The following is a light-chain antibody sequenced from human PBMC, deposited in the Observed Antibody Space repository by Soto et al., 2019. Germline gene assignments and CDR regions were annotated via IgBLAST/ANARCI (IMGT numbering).Light chain of an antibody. CDR2: GAS. V-gene: IGKV3-20*01. CDR1: QSVTSSY. Sequence: EIVLTQSPGTLSLSPGERATLSCRAGQSVTSSYLGWYQQKPGQAPRLLISGASSRATGIPDRFSGSGSGTDFTLTISRLEPEDFAVYYCDQSGTSPWTFGQGTKVEIK. J-gene: IGKJ1*01. CDR3: DQSGTSPWT.